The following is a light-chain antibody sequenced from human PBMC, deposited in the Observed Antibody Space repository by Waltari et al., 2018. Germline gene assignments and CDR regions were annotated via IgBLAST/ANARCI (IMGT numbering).Light chain of an antibody. Sequence: QSALTQPASVPGSPGQSITISCTGTSRDVGAYNYVSWFQQHPGKAPKLMIYEVTNRPSGVSNRFSGSKSGNTASLTISGLQTEDEADYYCSSYTTSSTWVFGGGTKLTVL. CDR2: EVT. CDR3: SSYTTSSTWV. V-gene: IGLV2-14*01. J-gene: IGLJ3*02. CDR1: SRDVGAYNY.